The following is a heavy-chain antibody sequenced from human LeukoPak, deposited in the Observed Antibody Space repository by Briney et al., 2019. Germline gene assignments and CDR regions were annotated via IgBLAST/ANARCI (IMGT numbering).Heavy chain of an antibody. V-gene: IGHV3-7*01. Sequence: GGSLRLSCAASGFTFSNYWMNWVRQAPGKGLEWVASINQDGSEKYYVDSVKGRFTISRDKAKNSLYLQMNSLRAEDTAVYYCAREYSSGWKSIDYWGQGTLVTVSS. CDR3: AREYSSGWKSIDY. CDR2: INQDGSEK. CDR1: GFTFSNYW. J-gene: IGHJ4*02. D-gene: IGHD6-19*01.